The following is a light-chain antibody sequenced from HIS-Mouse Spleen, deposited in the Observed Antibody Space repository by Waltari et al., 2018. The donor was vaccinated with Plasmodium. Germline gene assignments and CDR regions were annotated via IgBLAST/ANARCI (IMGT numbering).Light chain of an antibody. V-gene: IGKV1-8*01. CDR2: AAS. J-gene: IGKJ2*01. CDR3: QQYYSYPYT. CDR1: QGISSY. Sequence: AIRMTQSPSSFSASTGDRVTLTCRPSQGISSYLAWYQQNPGKAPKLLIYAASTLQSGVPSRFSGSGSGTDFTLTISCLQSEDFATYYCQQYYSYPYTFGQGTKLEIK.